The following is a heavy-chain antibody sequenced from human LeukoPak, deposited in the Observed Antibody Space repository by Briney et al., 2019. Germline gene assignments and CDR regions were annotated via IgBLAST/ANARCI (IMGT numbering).Heavy chain of an antibody. CDR2: IKGKNEGETT. CDR1: GFTFSNAC. Sequence: TTGGSLRLSCAASGFTFSNACMTWVRQAPGKGLEWVGRIKGKNEGETTDYAAPVKGRFTISRDDPTNTLYLQMNSLKTEDTAMYYCTRDLGSSQWGQGTLVIVSS. CDR3: TRDLGSSQ. J-gene: IGHJ4*02. D-gene: IGHD3-10*01. V-gene: IGHV3-15*01.